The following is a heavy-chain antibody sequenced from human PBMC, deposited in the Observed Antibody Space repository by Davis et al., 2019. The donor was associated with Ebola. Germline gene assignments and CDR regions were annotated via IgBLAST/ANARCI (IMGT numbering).Heavy chain of an antibody. Sequence: GGSLRLSCAASGFTFSSYGMHWVRQAPGKGLEWVAVISYDGSNKYYADSVKGRFTISRDNSKNTLYLQMNSLRAEDTAVYYCARDHIGAGMDVWGKGTTVTVSS. D-gene: IGHD3-3*01. CDR2: ISYDGSNK. V-gene: IGHV3-30*03. J-gene: IGHJ6*04. CDR3: ARDHIGAGMDV. CDR1: GFTFSSYG.